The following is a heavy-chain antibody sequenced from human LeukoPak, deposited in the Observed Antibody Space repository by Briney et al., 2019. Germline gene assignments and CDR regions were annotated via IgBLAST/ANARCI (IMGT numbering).Heavy chain of an antibody. CDR2: FDPEDGET. CDR3: ATKLLFDYYYGMDV. Sequence: ASVKVSCKVSGYTLTELSMHWVRQAPGKGLEWMGGFDPEDGETIYAQKFQGRVTMTEDTSTDTAYMELSSLRSEDTAVYYCATKLLFDYYYGMDVWGKGTTVAVSS. V-gene: IGHV1-24*01. CDR1: GYTLTELS. J-gene: IGHJ6*04. D-gene: IGHD3-10*01.